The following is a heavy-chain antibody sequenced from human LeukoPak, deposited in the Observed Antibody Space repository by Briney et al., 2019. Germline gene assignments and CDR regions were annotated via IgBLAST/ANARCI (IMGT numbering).Heavy chain of an antibody. Sequence: GGSLRLTCVASGFTFSNYAMSWVRQAPGRGLEWIAALNGGRTFFQDSVRGRCTISRDNSKSTLYLQLNSLTGDDTAVYYRVKEVPTYGHFDYWGRGTLVTVSS. J-gene: IGHJ4*02. V-gene: IGHV3-23*01. CDR2: LNGGRT. CDR3: VKEVPTYGHFDY. D-gene: IGHD2-21*01. CDR1: GFTFSNYA.